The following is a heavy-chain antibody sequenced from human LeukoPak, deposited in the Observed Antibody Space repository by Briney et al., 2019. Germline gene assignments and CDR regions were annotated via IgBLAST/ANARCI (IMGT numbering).Heavy chain of an antibody. D-gene: IGHD3-9*01. CDR3: AALTGSYYFDY. Sequence: ASVKVSCKASGYTFTGYYMHWARQAPGQGLEWMGRINPNSGGTNYAQKFQGRVTMTRDTSISTAYMELSRLRSDDTAVYYCAALTGSYYFDYWGQGTLVTVSS. J-gene: IGHJ4*02. CDR2: INPNSGGT. V-gene: IGHV1-2*06. CDR1: GYTFTGYY.